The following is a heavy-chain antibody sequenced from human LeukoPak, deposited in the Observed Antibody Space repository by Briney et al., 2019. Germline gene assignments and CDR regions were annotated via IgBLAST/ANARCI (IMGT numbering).Heavy chain of an antibody. CDR1: GYTFTSYY. CDR2: INPSGGST. D-gene: IGHD3-9*01. CDR3: AREPFDILTGYYNEGGSFYDP. Sequence: ASVKVSCKASGYTFTSYYMHWVRQAPGQGLEWMGIINPSGGSTSYAQKFQGRVTMTRDTSISTAYMELSRLKSDDTAVYYYAREPFDILTGYYNEGGSFYDPWGQGTLVTVSS. J-gene: IGHJ5*02. V-gene: IGHV1-46*01.